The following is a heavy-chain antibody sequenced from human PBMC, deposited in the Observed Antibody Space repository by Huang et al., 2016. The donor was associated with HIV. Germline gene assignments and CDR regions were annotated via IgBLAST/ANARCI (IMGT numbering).Heavy chain of an antibody. D-gene: IGHD3-22*01. CDR3: ARRYNSRRDY. CDR1: GGSFSGYY. V-gene: IGHV4-34*02. CDR2: INHSGNT. Sequence: QVQLEQWGAGLLKASETLSLTCAVYGGSFSGYYWNWLRQAPGKGLEWVGEINHSGNTSYNPSLKSRVNMSVDTSKSQFSLYLTSLSAADTGTYFCARRYNSRRDYWGRGTLVTVNS. J-gene: IGHJ4*02.